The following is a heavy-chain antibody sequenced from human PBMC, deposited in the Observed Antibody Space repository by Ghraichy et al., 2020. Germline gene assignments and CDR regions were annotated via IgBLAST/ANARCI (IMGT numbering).Heavy chain of an antibody. Sequence: GGSLRLSCAASGFTFSSYAMSWVRQAPGKGLEWVSAISGSGGSTYYADSVKGRFTISRDNSKNTLYLQMNSLRAEDTAVYYCAKAIAAENRLRSPNSPPPKPYGMDVWGQGTTVTVSS. J-gene: IGHJ6*02. CDR1: GFTFSSYA. V-gene: IGHV3-23*01. CDR3: AKAIAAENRLRSPNSPPPKPYGMDV. CDR2: ISGSGGST. D-gene: IGHD5-12*01.